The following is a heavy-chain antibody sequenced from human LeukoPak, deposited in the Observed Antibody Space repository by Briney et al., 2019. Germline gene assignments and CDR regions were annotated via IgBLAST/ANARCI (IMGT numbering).Heavy chain of an antibody. V-gene: IGHV3-13*04. D-gene: IGHD3-10*01. Sequence: GGPLRLSCAASGFTFSSSDMHWVRQPTGKGLEWVSGIDTAGDTYYPDSVKGRFTISRDNAKNSLYLQMNSLSADDTAVYYCTRDHNYYDSGRGFDPWGQGTLVTVSS. CDR3: TRDHNYYDSGRGFDP. CDR1: GFTFSSSD. J-gene: IGHJ5*02. CDR2: IDTAGDT.